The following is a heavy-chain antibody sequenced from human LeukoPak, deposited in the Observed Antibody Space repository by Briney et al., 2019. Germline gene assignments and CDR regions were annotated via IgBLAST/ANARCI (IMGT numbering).Heavy chain of an antibody. J-gene: IGHJ4*02. V-gene: IGHV3-48*04. CDR2: ISISSSTI. D-gene: IGHD3-10*01. CDR3: ARDKGPTMVRGVIIHY. Sequence: GGSLRLSCAASGFTFSSYSMNWVRQAPGKGLEWVSYISISSSTIYYADSVKGRFTISRDNAKNSLYLQMNSLRAEDTAVYYCARDKGPTMVRGVIIHYWGQGTLVTVSS. CDR1: GFTFSSYS.